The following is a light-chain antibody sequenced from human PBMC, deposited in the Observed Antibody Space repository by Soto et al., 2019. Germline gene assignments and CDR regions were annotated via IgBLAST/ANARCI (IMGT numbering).Light chain of an antibody. Sequence: AIRMTQSPSSFSASTGDRVTITCRASQGISSYLAWYQQKPGKAPKLLIYAASTLQSGVPSRFSGSGSGTDFTLTISSLQSEDFATYYCQHYYSYPQTFGQGTKLEIK. V-gene: IGKV1-8*01. CDR2: AAS. J-gene: IGKJ2*01. CDR1: QGISSY. CDR3: QHYYSYPQT.